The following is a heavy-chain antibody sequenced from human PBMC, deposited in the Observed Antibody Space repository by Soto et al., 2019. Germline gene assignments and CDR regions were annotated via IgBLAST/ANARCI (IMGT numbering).Heavy chain of an antibody. CDR1: GFTFSSYG. D-gene: IGHD6-13*01. V-gene: IGHV3-30*18. CDR3: AKAVAAAASDAFDI. Sequence: QVQLVESGGGVVQPGRSLRLSCAASGFTFSSYGMHWVRQAPGKGLEWVAVISYDGSNKYYADSVKGRFTISRDNSKNTLYLQMNSLRAEDTAVYDCAKAVAAAASDAFDIWGQGTMVTVSS. J-gene: IGHJ3*02. CDR2: ISYDGSNK.